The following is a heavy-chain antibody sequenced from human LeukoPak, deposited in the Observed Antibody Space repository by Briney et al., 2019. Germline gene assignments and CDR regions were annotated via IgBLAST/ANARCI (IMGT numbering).Heavy chain of an antibody. D-gene: IGHD3-10*01. CDR2: ISHDGSNT. V-gene: IGHV3-30*14. Sequence: GGSLRLSCAASGFTFTTYSIHWVRQAPGKGLEWVAVISHDGSNTYYADSVKGRFTISRDNSKNTLYIQMNSLRTEDTAVYYCARDGERVLTHDHWGQGTLVTVSS. CDR3: ARDGERVLTHDH. J-gene: IGHJ4*02. CDR1: GFTFTTYS.